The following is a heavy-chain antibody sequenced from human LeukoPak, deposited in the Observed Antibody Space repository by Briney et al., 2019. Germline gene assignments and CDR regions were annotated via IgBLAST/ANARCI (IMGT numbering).Heavy chain of an antibody. CDR2: ISYDGANK. J-gene: IGHJ4*02. CDR1: GFIFSTYS. D-gene: IGHD3-22*01. CDR3: ARGGLVVVETPCFDY. V-gene: IGHV3-30-3*01. Sequence: GGSLRLFCAASGFIFSTYSMHWVRQAPGKGLEWVAVISYDGANKYYADSVKGRFTISRDNSRNTLYLQMNSLRDEDTAIYYCARGGLVVVETPCFDYWGQGTLVAVSS.